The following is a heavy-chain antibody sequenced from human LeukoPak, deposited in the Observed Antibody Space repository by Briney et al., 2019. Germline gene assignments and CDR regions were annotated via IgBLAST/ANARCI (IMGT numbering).Heavy chain of an antibody. D-gene: IGHD5-12*01. V-gene: IGHV4-4*02. Sequence: SGTLSLTCAVSGGSISSSNWWSWVRQPPGKGLEWIGEIYHSGSTNYSPSLKSRVTISVDKSKKQFSLKLSSVTAADTAVYYCARHVHSGYEIDYWGQGTLATVSS. CDR1: GGSISSSNW. CDR3: ARHVHSGYEIDY. CDR2: IYHSGST. J-gene: IGHJ4*02.